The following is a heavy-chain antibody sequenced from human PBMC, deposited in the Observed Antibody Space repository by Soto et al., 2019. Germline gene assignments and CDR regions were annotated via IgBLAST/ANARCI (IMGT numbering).Heavy chain of an antibody. Sequence: ASVKVSCKASGGTFSSYTISWVRQAPGQGLEWMGRIIPILGIANYAQKFQGRVTITADKSTSTAYMELSSLRSEDTAVYYYARGPSTSCYHYWGQGTLVPVSP. CDR2: IIPILGIA. D-gene: IGHD2-2*01. J-gene: IGHJ4*02. CDR3: ARGPSTSCYHY. V-gene: IGHV1-69*02. CDR1: GGTFSSYT.